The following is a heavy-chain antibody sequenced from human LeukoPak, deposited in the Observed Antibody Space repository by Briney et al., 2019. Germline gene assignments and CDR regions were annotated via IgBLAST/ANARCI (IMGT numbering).Heavy chain of an antibody. J-gene: IGHJ4*02. V-gene: IGHV3-15*01. D-gene: IGHD2-15*01. CDR2: IKSKASGGTI. CDR3: AVEKGGCSDVTCYSFDL. Sequence: PGRSLRLSCAASGFTFRSYGMHWVRQAPGKGLEWLGRIKSKASGGTIDYAAPVKGRFTVSRDDSKNTVYLQLNSLQSEDTGVYYCAVEKGGCSDVTCYSFDLWGQGTLVTASP. CDR1: GFTFRSYG.